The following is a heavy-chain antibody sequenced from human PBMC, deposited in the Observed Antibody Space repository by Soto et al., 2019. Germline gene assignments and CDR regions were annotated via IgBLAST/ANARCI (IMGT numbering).Heavy chain of an antibody. CDR2: ISSSSSYI. V-gene: IGHV3-21*01. CDR1: GFTFSSYS. J-gene: IGHJ6*02. CDR3: ARAGDILTGYYQYYYFYGMDV. D-gene: IGHD3-9*01. Sequence: EVQLVESGGGLVKPGGSLRLSCAASGFTFSSYSMNWVRQAPGKGLEWVSSISSSSSYIYYADSVKGRFTISRDNAKNSLYLQMNSLRAEDTAVYYCARAGDILTGYYQYYYFYGMDVWGQGTTVTVSS.